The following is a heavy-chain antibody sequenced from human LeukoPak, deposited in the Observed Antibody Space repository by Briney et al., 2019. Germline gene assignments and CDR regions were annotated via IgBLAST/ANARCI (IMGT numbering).Heavy chain of an antibody. CDR1: GFIISHYA. D-gene: IGHD6-19*01. J-gene: IGHJ4*02. V-gene: IGHV3-53*01. CDR3: VMGQWLGLLDY. Sequence: PGGSLRLSCAASGFIISHYAIHWVRQAPGKGLEWVSVIYRGGSTYYADSVKGRFTISRDNSKNTLYLQMNSLRDEDTAIYYCVMGQWLGLLDYWGQGTLVTVSS. CDR2: IYRGGST.